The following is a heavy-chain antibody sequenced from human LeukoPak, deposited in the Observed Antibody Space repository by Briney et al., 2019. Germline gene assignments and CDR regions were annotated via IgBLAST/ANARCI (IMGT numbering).Heavy chain of an antibody. Sequence: PSETLSLTCTVSGGSISSSSYYWGWLRQPPGKGLEWIGSIYYSGSTYYNPSLNSRVTISVDTSKNQYSLKLSSVAAADTAVYYCGVVTLYYYYMDVWGNGTTVTVSS. CDR1: GGSISSSSYY. V-gene: IGHV4-39*01. D-gene: IGHD3-3*01. J-gene: IGHJ6*03. CDR2: IYYSGST. CDR3: GVVTLYYYYMDV.